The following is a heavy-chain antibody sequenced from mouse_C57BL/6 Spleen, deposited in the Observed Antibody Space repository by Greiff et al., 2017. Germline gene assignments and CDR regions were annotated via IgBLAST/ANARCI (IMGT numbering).Heavy chain of an antibody. J-gene: IGHJ1*03. CDR2: INPNNGGT. D-gene: IGHD1-1*01. Sequence: VQLQQSGPELVKPGASVKMSCKASGYTFTDYNMHWVKHSHGTSLEWIGYINPNNGGTSYNQKFKGKATLTVNKSSSTAYMELRSLTSEDSAVYYCARDYGKSFDVWGTGTTVTVSS. V-gene: IGHV1-22*01. CDR3: ARDYGKSFDV. CDR1: GYTFTDYN.